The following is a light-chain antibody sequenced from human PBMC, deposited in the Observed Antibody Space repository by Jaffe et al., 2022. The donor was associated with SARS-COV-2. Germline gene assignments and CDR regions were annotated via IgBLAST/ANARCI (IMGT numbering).Light chain of an antibody. CDR2: DAS. Sequence: EIVLTQSPATLSLSPGERATLSCRASQSVDFYLAWYQQKPGQAPRLLIYDASNRATGIPARFSGSGSGTDFTLTISTLEPEDFAIYYCQQRSSWPLLTFGGGTKVEVK. J-gene: IGKJ4*01. CDR1: QSVDFY. CDR3: QQRSSWPLLT. V-gene: IGKV3-11*01.